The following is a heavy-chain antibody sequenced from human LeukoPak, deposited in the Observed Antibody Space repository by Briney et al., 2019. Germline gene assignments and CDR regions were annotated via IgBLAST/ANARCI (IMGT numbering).Heavy chain of an antibody. Sequence: ASVKVPCKASGYTFTGYYIHWVRQAPGQGPEWMGWISPNSGGTNYAQKFQGRVTMTRDTSISTAYMELSRLRSDDTAVYYCARSLRAGESNYWGQGTLVTVSS. J-gene: IGHJ4*02. D-gene: IGHD3-10*01. CDR2: ISPNSGGT. V-gene: IGHV1-2*02. CDR1: GYTFTGYY. CDR3: ARSLRAGESNY.